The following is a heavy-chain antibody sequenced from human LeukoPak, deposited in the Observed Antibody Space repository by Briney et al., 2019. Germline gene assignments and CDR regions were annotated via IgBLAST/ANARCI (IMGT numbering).Heavy chain of an antibody. CDR3: ARGSLFFWSGYFSY. CDR2: IYYSGST. D-gene: IGHD3-3*01. J-gene: IGHJ4*02. Sequence: SETLSLTCTVSGGSISSYYWSWIRQPPGKGLEWIGYIYYSGSTNYNPSLKSRVTISVDTSKNQFSLRLSSVTAADTAVYYCARGSLFFWSGYFSYWGQGTLVTVSS. V-gene: IGHV4-59*12. CDR1: GGSISSYY.